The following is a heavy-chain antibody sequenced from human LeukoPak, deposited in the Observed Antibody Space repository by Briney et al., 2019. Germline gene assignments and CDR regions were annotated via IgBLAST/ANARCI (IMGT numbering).Heavy chain of an antibody. D-gene: IGHD2-15*01. CDR3: ARDCSGGSCFSDY. J-gene: IGHJ4*02. CDR1: GFTFSSYS. Sequence: GGSLRLSCAASGFTFSSYSMNWVRQAPGKGLEWVSSISSSGSYIYYADSVKGRFTISRDNAKNLLYLQMNSLRAEDTAVYYCARDCSGGSCFSDYWGQGTLVTVSS. V-gene: IGHV3-21*01. CDR2: ISSSGSYI.